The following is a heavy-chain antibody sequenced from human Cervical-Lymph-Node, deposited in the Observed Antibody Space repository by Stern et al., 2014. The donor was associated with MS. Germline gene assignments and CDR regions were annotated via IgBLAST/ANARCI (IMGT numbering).Heavy chain of an antibody. CDR3: AKDSCSGGSCYVNY. CDR2: ICWNSGSI. Sequence: EVQLVESGGGLVQPGRSLRLSCAASGFTFDDYAMHWVRQAPGKGLEWVSGICWNSGSIGYADSVKGRFTISRDNAKNSLYLQTNSLRAEDTALYYCAKDSCSGGSCYVNYWGQGTLVTVSS. J-gene: IGHJ4*02. V-gene: IGHV3-9*01. D-gene: IGHD2-15*01. CDR1: GFTFDDYA.